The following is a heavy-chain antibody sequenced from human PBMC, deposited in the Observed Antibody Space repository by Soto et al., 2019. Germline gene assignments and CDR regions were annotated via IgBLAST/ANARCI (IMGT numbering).Heavy chain of an antibody. J-gene: IGHJ6*02. CDR1: GFTFSSYA. V-gene: IGHV3-30-3*01. Sequence: GGSLRLSCAASGFTFSSYAMHWVRQAPGKGLEWVAVISYDGSNKYYADSVKGRFTISRDNSKNTLYLQRNSLRAEDTAVYYCARDLPATYYYGMDVWGQGTTVTVSS. CDR2: ISYDGSNK. CDR3: ARDLPATYYYGMDV.